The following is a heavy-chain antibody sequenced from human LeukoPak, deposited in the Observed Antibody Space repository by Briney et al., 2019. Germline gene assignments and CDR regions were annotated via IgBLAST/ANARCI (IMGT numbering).Heavy chain of an antibody. J-gene: IGHJ4*02. D-gene: IGHD5-18*01. Sequence: SVKVSCKASVCTFSSYAISWVRQAPGQGLEWMGRIIPILGIANYAQKFQGRVTITADKSTSTAYMELSSLRSEDTAVYYCARDKAMAASFDYWGQGTLVTVSS. CDR2: IIPILGIA. V-gene: IGHV1-69*04. CDR1: VCTFSSYA. CDR3: ARDKAMAASFDY.